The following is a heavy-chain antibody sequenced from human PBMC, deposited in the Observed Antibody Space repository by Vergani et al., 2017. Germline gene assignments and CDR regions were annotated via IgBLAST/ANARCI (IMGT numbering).Heavy chain of an antibody. J-gene: IGHJ5*02. V-gene: IGHV4-39*01. CDR3: ARHSTEEWLVKLGWIDP. D-gene: IGHD6-19*01. CDR2: IYYSGST. Sequence: QLQLQESGPGLVKPSATLSLTCSVSGASIRSSNYYLGWIRQPPGKGLECIASIYYSGSTYYNPSLKRRVTISVDTSKNQFSLKLISVTAADTAVYFCARHSTEEWLVKLGWIDPWGQGILVTVSS. CDR1: GASIRSSNYY.